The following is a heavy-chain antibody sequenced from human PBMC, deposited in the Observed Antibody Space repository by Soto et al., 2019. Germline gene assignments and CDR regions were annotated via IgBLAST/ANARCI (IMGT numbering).Heavy chain of an antibody. Sequence: GGSLRLSCAASGFTFSSYAMGWVRQAPGKGLEWVSAISGSGGSTYYADSVKGRFTISRDNSKNTLYLQMNSLRAEDTAVYYCVEYGDYLAFDYWGQGTLVTVSS. CDR1: GFTFSSYA. J-gene: IGHJ4*02. CDR2: ISGSGGST. D-gene: IGHD4-17*01. CDR3: VEYGDYLAFDY. V-gene: IGHV3-23*01.